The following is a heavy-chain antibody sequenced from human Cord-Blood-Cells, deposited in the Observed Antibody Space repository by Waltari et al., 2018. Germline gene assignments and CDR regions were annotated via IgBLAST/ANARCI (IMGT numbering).Heavy chain of an antibody. CDR2: INHSGST. J-gene: IGHJ4*02. CDR3: ARGTGLGYYFDY. Sequence: QVQLQQWGAGLLKPSETLSLTCAVYGGSFSGYYWSWIRQPPGKGLEWIGEINHSGSTIYTPSLKSRVTISVDTSKNQFSLKLSSVTAADTAVYYCARGTGLGYYFDYWGQGTLVTVSS. V-gene: IGHV4-34*01. CDR1: GGSFSGYY. D-gene: IGHD6-19*01.